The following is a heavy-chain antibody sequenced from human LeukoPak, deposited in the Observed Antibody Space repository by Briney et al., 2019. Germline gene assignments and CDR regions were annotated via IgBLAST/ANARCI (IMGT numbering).Heavy chain of an antibody. Sequence: ASVKVSCKASGYTFTAAYNIHWLRQAPGQGPEFMGWINPSSGDTRYAQKFQGSVTVTRDTVISTAYMELSSLTSDDTAVYYCARDPRGTYDYWGQGTLVTVSS. CDR1: GYTFTAAYN. V-gene: IGHV1-2*02. CDR3: ARDPRGTYDY. J-gene: IGHJ4*02. CDR2: INPSSGDT. D-gene: IGHD5-12*01.